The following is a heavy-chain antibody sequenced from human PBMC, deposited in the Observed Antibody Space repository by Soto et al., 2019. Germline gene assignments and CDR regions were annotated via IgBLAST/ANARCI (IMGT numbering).Heavy chain of an antibody. CDR3: TRLLAWGEGYCPYGMKV. CDR2: IYPGDSDT. V-gene: IGHV5-51*01. D-gene: IGHD2-8*02. J-gene: IGHJ6*01. Sequence: PGESLKISCKGSGYSFTSYWIGWVRQMPGKGLEWMGIIYPGDSDTRYSPSFQGQVTISADKSIRTAYLQWSSLKASDTAMYYCTRLLAWGEGYCPYGMKVWGRGSTGPV. CDR1: GYSFTSYW.